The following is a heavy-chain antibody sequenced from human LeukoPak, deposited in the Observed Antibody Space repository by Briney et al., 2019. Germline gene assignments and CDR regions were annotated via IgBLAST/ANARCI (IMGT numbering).Heavy chain of an antibody. D-gene: IGHD2-2*01. CDR2: ISHSGSP. V-gene: IGHV4-34*01. CDR3: ARGPRVVPGNDGYYYMDV. CDR1: GGSFSGYY. Sequence: SETLSLTCAVYGGSFSGYYWSWIRQAPGKGLQWIGDISHSGSPNYNPSLKSRVNISVDTSKNQFSLKLRSVTAADTAVYYCARGPRVVPGNDGYYYMDVWGKETTVTVSS. J-gene: IGHJ6*03.